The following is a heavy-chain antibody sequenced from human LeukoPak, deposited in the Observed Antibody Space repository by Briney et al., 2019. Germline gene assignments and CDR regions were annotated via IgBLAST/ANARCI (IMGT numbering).Heavy chain of an antibody. Sequence: GGSLRLFCAASGFTFSNYGMHWVRQAPGKGLEWVAVIWYDGSNKYYADSVKGRFTISRDYSKNTLYLQMNSLRAEDTALYYCARDPPHYSSSWYYFDSWGQGTLVTVSS. CDR1: GFTFSNYG. J-gene: IGHJ4*02. D-gene: IGHD6-13*01. CDR3: ARDPPHYSSSWYYFDS. CDR2: IWYDGSNK. V-gene: IGHV3-33*01.